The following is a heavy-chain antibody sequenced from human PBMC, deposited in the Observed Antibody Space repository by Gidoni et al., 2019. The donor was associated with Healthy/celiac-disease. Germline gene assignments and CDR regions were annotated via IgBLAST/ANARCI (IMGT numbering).Heavy chain of an antibody. D-gene: IGHD2-2*02. J-gene: IGHJ6*02. CDR2: IIPIFGTA. CDR1: GGTFSSYA. CDR3: AREKVVPAAIRGLITVTTPEYYYYGMDV. V-gene: IGHV1-69*01. Sequence: QVQLVQSGAEVKKPGSSVKVSCKASGGTFSSYAISWVRQAPGQGLEWMGGIIPIFGTANYAQKFQGRVTITADESTSTAYMELSSLRSEDTAVYYCAREKVVPAAIRGLITVTTPEYYYYGMDVWGQGTTVTVSS.